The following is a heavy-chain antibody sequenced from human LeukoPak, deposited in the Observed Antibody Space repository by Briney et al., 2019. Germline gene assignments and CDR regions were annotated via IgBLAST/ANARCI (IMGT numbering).Heavy chain of an antibody. D-gene: IGHD2-2*01. CDR3: ARIPVVVPAATYGMDV. Sequence: SETLSLTCTVSGGSISSYYWSWIRQPPGKGLEWIGYIYYSGSTNYNPSLKNRVTISVDTSKNQFSLKLSSVTAADTAVYYCARIPVVVPAATYGMDVWGQGTTVTVSS. CDR1: GGSISSYY. V-gene: IGHV4-59*01. J-gene: IGHJ6*02. CDR2: IYYSGST.